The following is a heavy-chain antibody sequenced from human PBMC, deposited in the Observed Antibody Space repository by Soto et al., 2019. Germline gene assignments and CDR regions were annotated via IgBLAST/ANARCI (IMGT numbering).Heavy chain of an antibody. V-gene: IGHV3-21*01. CDR1: GFTFSSYS. CDR3: ARDRYSSGWSQGYYYGMDV. CDR2: ISSSSSYI. Sequence: GGSLRLSCAASGFTFSSYSMNWVRQAPGKGLEWVSSISSSSSYIYYADSVKGRFTISRDNAKNSLYLQMNSLRAEDTAVYYCARDRYSSGWSQGYYYGMDVWGQGTTVTVSS. J-gene: IGHJ6*02. D-gene: IGHD6-19*01.